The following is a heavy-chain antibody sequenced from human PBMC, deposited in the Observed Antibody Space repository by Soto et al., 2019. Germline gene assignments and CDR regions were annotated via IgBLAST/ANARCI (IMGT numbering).Heavy chain of an antibody. CDR2: INHSGST. V-gene: IGHV4-34*01. J-gene: IGHJ6*03. D-gene: IGHD5-12*01. CDR1: GGSFSGYY. CDR3: SGARVANYYYYYMDV. Sequence: PSETLSLTCAVYGGSFSGYYWSWIRQPPGKGLEWIGEINHSGSTNYNPSLKSRVTISVDTSKNQFSLKLSSVTAADTAVYYCSGARVANYYYYYMDVWGKGTTVTVSS.